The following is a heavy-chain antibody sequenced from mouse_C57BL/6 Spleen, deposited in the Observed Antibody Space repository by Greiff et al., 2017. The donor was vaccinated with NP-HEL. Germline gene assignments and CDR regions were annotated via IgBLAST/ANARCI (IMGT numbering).Heavy chain of an antibody. D-gene: IGHD2-5*01. CDR2: IDPENGDT. CDR1: GFNIKDDY. J-gene: IGHJ3*01. V-gene: IGHV14-4*01. CDR3: TTTSNYLAGFAY. Sequence: EVQLQQSGAELVRPGASVKLSCTASGFNIKDDYMHWVKQRPEQGLEWIGWIDPENGDTEYASKFQGKATITADTSSNTAYLQLSSLTSEDTAVYYCTTTSNYLAGFAYWGQGTLVTVSA.